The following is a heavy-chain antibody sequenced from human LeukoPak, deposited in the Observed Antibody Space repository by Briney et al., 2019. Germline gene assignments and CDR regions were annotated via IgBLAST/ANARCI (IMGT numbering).Heavy chain of an antibody. CDR2: ISWNSGSI. D-gene: IGHD3-9*01. CDR3: AKGQYYDILTGPLDY. CDR1: GFTFDDYA. J-gene: IGHJ4*02. Sequence: PGGSLRLSCAASGFTFDDYAMHWVRQAPGKGLEWVSGISWNSGSIGYADSVKGRFTISRDNAKNSLYLQMNSLRAEDTALYYCAKGQYYDILTGPLDYWGQGTLVTVSS. V-gene: IGHV3-9*01.